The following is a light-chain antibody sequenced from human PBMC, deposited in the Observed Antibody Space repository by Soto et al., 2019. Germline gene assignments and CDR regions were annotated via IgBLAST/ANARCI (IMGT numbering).Light chain of an antibody. V-gene: IGKV3-15*01. CDR2: DAS. CDR3: QQYGGSPVT. CDR1: QSVSSR. Sequence: EKKMTQSIATLSVSPGGRVTPSFRASQSVSSRLAWYQQKPGQAPRLLIYDASTRATGIPARFSGSGSGTDFTLTITSLEPEDFAFYYCQQYGGSPVTFGQGTRLEIK. J-gene: IGKJ5*01.